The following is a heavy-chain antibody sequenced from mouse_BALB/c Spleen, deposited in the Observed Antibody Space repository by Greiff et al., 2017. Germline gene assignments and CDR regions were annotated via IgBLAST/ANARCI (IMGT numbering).Heavy chain of an antibody. Sequence: EVKLVESGGGLVKPGGSLKLSCAASGFTFSSYAMSWVRQSPEKRLEWVAEISSGGSYTYYPDTVTGRFTISRDNAKNTLYLEMSSLRSEDTAMYYCAREDELGAYWGQGTLVTVSA. J-gene: IGHJ3*01. CDR1: GFTFSSYA. CDR3: AREDELGAY. D-gene: IGHD4-1*01. V-gene: IGHV5-9-4*01. CDR2: ISSGGSYT.